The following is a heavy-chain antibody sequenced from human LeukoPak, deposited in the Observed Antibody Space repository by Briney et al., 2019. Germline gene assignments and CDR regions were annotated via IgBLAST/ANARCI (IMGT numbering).Heavy chain of an antibody. D-gene: IGHD1-26*01. J-gene: IGHJ4*02. V-gene: IGHV4-4*07. CDR1: GGSISSYY. CDR2: IHTSGST. CDR3: ARRRDSGSYIDF. Sequence: PSETLSLTCTVSGGSISSYYWSWIRQPAGKGLEWIGRIHTSGSTNYNPSLKSRVTMSVDTPKNQFSLKLSSVTAADTAVYYCARRRDSGSYIDFWGQGTLVTVSS.